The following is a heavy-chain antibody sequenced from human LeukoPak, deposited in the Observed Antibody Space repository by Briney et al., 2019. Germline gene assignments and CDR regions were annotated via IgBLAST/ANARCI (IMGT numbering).Heavy chain of an antibody. V-gene: IGHV3-23*01. CDR2: LGRTGEYK. J-gene: IGHJ4*02. D-gene: IGHD2-15*01. CDR3: AKGLGDPYCSGGSCYRIYFDY. Sequence: PGGSLRLSCSASGFTYTDYSMSWVRQVPGKGLEWVSGLGRTGEYKYYADSVKGRFTISRDNSKDMVFLQMNSLRAEDTAIYYCAKGLGDPYCSGGSCYRIYFDYWGQGTLVTVSS. CDR1: GFTYTDYS.